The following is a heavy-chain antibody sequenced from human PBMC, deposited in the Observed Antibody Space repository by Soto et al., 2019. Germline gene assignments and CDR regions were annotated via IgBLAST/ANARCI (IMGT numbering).Heavy chain of an antibody. D-gene: IGHD2-8*02. CDR1: GYTFSSND. V-gene: IGHV1-8*01. CDR2: MNPKSGNT. Sequence: QVQLVQSGAEVKKPGASVKVSCKASGYTFSSNDINWVRQASGQGLEWMGWMNPKSGNTAFAPKFQDRLIMTRNTSITTAYMELTSLTSEDTAVYYGARGRPGGGVKRNWFDPWGPGTLVTVSS. CDR3: ARGRPGGGVKRNWFDP. J-gene: IGHJ5*02.